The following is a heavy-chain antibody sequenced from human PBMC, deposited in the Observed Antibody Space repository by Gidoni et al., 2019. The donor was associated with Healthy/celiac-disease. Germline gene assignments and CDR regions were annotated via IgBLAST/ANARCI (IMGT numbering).Heavy chain of an antibody. V-gene: IGHV1-46*01. CDR2: SNPSGGST. CDR1: GYTFPSYY. CDR3: ARSALIADLDY. J-gene: IGHJ4*02. Sequence: QVQLVQSGAEVKKPGASVKVSCKASGYTFPSYYMHWVRQAPGQGLEWMGISNPSGGSTSYAQKFQGRVTMTRDTSTSTVYMELSSLRSEDTAVYYCARSALIADLDYWGQGTLVTVSS. D-gene: IGHD2-8*01.